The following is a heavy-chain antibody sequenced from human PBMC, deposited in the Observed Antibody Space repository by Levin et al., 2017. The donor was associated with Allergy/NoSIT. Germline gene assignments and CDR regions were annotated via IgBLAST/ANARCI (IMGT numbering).Heavy chain of an antibody. Sequence: GGSLRLSCDTSGFTLSDYAMSWVRQAPGKGLEWVSVITGGGFNTYYGDSVKGRFTVSRDNSKNTLYLELNSLRAEDTAVYYCAKKQGGTTGFSFDVWGQGTMVTVSS. D-gene: IGHD1-14*01. J-gene: IGHJ3*01. CDR3: AKKQGGTTGFSFDV. V-gene: IGHV3-23*01. CDR1: GFTLSDYA. CDR2: ITGGGFNT.